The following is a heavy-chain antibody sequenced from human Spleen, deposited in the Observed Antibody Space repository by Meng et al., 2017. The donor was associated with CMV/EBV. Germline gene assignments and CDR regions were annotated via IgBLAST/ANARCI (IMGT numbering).Heavy chain of an antibody. CDR2: GYIQYSGTT. CDR3: ARSPLSGTSFDY. Sequence: SETLSLTCTVSGDSVNILSYYWSWIRQPPGKGLEWIGYGYIQYSGTTNYNPSLKSRVTISLDPSENQFSLKLSSVTAADTAVYYCARSPLSGTSFDYWGQGLLVTVSS. V-gene: IGHV4-61*01. CDR1: GDSVNILSYY. J-gene: IGHJ4*02. D-gene: IGHD1-7*01.